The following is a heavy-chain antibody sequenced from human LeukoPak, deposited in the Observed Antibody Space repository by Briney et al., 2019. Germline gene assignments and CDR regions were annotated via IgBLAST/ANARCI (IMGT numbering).Heavy chain of an antibody. CDR1: GFTFSGYS. D-gene: IGHD3-9*01. V-gene: IGHV3-21*01. CDR3: ARATTYDILTGFSDY. Sequence: GGSLRLSCAASGFTFSGYSMNWVRQAPGKGLEWVSSISSSSSYIYYADSVKGRFTISRDNAKKSLYLQMNSLRAEDTAVYYCARATTYDILTGFSDYWGQGTLVTVSS. J-gene: IGHJ4*02. CDR2: ISSSSSYI.